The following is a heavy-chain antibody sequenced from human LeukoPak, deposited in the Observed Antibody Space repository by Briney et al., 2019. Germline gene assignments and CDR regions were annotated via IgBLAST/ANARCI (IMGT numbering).Heavy chain of an antibody. D-gene: IGHD2-21*02. J-gene: IGHJ4*02. CDR1: GYTFTGYY. CDR3: ARADCGGDCYQFGY. Sequence: ASVKVSRKASGYTFTGYYMHWVRQAPGQGLEWMGWINPNSGGTNYAQKFQGRVTMTRDTSISTAYMELSRLRSDDTAVYYCARADCGGDCYQFGYWGQGTLVTVSS. CDR2: INPNSGGT. V-gene: IGHV1-2*02.